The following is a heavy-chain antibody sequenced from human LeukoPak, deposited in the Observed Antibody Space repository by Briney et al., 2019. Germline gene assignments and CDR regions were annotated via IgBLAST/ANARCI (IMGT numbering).Heavy chain of an antibody. Sequence: GGSLRLSCAASGFTFDDYAMHWVRQAPGKGLEWVAVISYDGSNENYGDSVKGRFTISRDNSKNTLYLQMNSLRAEDTAVYYCARVTDTVALDYWGQGTLVTVSS. CDR3: ARVTDTVALDY. CDR2: ISYDGSNE. D-gene: IGHD5-12*01. CDR1: GFTFDDYA. V-gene: IGHV3-30*03. J-gene: IGHJ4*02.